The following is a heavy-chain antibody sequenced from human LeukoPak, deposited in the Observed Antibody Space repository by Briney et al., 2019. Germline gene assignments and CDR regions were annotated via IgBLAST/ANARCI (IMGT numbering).Heavy chain of an antibody. CDR2: IYYSGST. CDR3: ARWPPGHYDSSEAGFDP. J-gene: IGHJ5*02. V-gene: IGHV4-59*01. D-gene: IGHD3-22*01. Sequence: PSETLSLTCTVSGGSISSYYWSWIRQPPGKGLEWIGYIYYSGSTNYNPSLKSRVTTSVDTSKNQFSLKLSSVTAADTAVYYWARWPPGHYDSSEAGFDPWGQGTLVTVSS. CDR1: GGSISSYY.